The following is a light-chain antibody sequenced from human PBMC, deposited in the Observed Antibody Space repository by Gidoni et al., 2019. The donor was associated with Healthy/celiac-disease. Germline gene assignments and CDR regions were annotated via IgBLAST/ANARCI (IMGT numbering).Light chain of an antibody. CDR2: QDS. V-gene: IGLV3-1*01. CDR3: QAWDSSTVV. J-gene: IGLJ2*01. CDR1: KLGDKY. Sequence: SYELTQPPSVSVSPGQTASITCSGDKLGDKYACWYQQKPDPSPVLVIYQDSKRPSGIPERFSGSNSGNTATLTISGTQAMDEADYYCQAWDSSTVVFGGGTKLTVL.